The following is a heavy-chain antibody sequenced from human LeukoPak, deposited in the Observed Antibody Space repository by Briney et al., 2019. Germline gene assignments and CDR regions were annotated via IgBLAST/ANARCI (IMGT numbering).Heavy chain of an antibody. D-gene: IGHD3-3*01. Sequence: SETLSLTCAVYGGSFSGYYWSWIRQPPGKGLEWIGEINHSGSTNCNPSLKSRVTISVDTSKNQFSLKLSSVTAADTAVYYCARGPSYDFWSGSDAFDIWGQGTMVTVSS. CDR1: GGSFSGYY. CDR3: ARGPSYDFWSGSDAFDI. J-gene: IGHJ3*02. V-gene: IGHV4-34*01. CDR2: INHSGST.